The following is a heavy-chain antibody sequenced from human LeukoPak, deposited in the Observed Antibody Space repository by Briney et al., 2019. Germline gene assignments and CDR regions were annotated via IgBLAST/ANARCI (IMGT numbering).Heavy chain of an antibody. CDR1: GITFNNYG. CDR2: IWYDGSNK. J-gene: IGHJ6*02. Sequence: GGSLRLSCVASGITFNNYGMHWVRQAPGKGLEWMAVIWYDGSNKYYADSVKGRFAVSRDNSKNTLYLQMNSLRAEDTAVYYCARDGTDYSSSNYYYYGMDVWGQGTTVTVSS. V-gene: IGHV3-33*01. CDR3: ARDGTDYSSSNYYYYGMDV. D-gene: IGHD2-2*01.